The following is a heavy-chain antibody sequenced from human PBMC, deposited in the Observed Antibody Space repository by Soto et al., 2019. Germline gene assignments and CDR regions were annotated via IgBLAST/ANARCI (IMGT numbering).Heavy chain of an antibody. CDR3: AREGGYDSEYFQH. D-gene: IGHD5-12*01. Sequence: PSELSLTCAVYGGSFSGYYWSWIRQPPGKGLEWIGEINHSGSTNYNPSLKSRVTISVDTSKNQFSLKLSSVTAADTAVYYCAREGGYDSEYFQHWGQGTLVTVSS. J-gene: IGHJ1*01. CDR1: GGSFSGYY. V-gene: IGHV4-34*01. CDR2: INHSGST.